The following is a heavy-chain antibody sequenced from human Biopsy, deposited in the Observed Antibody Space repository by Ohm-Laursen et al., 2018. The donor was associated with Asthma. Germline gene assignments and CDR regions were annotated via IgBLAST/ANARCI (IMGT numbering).Heavy chain of an antibody. D-gene: IGHD3-16*02. CDR3: AKQLGIGLSYFVS. V-gene: IGHV3-66*04. Sequence: SLRLSCAASGFAVSRDHMFWVRQAPGKGLEWVSVIYSGGTSHTADSVKGRFTISRDNSKNTLYLHMTRLMADDTAVYYCAKQLGIGLSYFVSWGQETLVTVSS. CDR2: IYSGGTS. J-gene: IGHJ4*02. CDR1: GFAVSRDH.